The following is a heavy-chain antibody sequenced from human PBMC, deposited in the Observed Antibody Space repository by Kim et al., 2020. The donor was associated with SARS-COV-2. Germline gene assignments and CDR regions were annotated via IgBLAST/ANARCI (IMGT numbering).Heavy chain of an antibody. J-gene: IGHJ6*02. Sequence: GRFTISRDNAKNSLYLQMNSLRAEDTAVYYCAREGTWIQLWRYYYYGMDVWGQGTTVTVSS. D-gene: IGHD5-18*01. CDR3: AREGTWIQLWRYYYYGMDV. V-gene: IGHV3-48*03.